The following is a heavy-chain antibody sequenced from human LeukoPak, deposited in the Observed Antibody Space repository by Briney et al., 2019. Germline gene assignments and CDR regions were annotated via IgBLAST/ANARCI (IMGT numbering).Heavy chain of an antibody. V-gene: IGHV3-23*01. Sequence: GGSLRLSCAASGFTFSSYAMSWVRKAPGKGLEWVSAISGSGGSTYYADSVKGRFTISRDNSKNTLYLQINSLRAGDTAVYYCAKVDEGEETTTLDYWGQGTLVTVSS. CDR1: GFTFSSYA. CDR3: AKVDEGEETTTLDY. D-gene: IGHD4-17*01. J-gene: IGHJ4*02. CDR2: ISGSGGST.